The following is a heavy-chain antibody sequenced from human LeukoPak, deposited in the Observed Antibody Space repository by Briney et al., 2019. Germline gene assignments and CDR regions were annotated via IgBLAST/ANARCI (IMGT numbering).Heavy chain of an antibody. CDR3: ASHTQRGGVRLKFDY. V-gene: IGHV4-39*07. CDR2: IYNSGST. CDR1: GGFSRISSYY. Sequence: SETLSLTCTVAGGFSRISSYYWGWIRQPPGKGLEWIGNIYNSGSTYYNPSLKSRVTMSVDTSKNQFSLKLSSVTAADTAVYYCASHTQRGGVRLKFDYWGQGTLVTVSS. D-gene: IGHD3-10*01. J-gene: IGHJ4*02.